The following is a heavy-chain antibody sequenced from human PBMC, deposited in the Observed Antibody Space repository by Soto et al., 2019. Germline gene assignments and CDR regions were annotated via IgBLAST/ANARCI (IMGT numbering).Heavy chain of an antibody. CDR2: INPATGAA. V-gene: IGHV1-2*02. CDR1: GYPVTAYY. CDR3: ARGGGVGVAGSAAFDM. J-gene: IGHJ3*02. Sequence: VQSGAVVKKPGASVTVSCSASGYPVTAYYMHWVRQAPGRGLEWMGGINPATGAAKYTQTCQGRVTMTRDTSTSTVFMELGGLTSEDTAVFYCARGGGVGVAGSAAFDMWGQGTLVTVSS. D-gene: IGHD3-3*01.